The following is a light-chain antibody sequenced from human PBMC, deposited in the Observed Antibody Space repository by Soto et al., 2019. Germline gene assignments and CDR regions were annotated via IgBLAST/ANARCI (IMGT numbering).Light chain of an antibody. CDR3: QQYASNVAT. J-gene: IGKJ2*01. CDR2: GAS. CDR1: QDILNY. Sequence: DIQMTQSPSSLSASVGDRVTITCRASQDILNYLAWFQQKPGKAPKSLIYGASSLHSGVPSRFSGSGFGTDFSLTISSLQPEDFATYYCQQYASNVATFGQGNTLEV. V-gene: IGKV1-16*01.